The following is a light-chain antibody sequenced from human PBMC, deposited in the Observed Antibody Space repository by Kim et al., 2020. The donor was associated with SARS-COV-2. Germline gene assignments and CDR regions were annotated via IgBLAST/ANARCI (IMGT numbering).Light chain of an antibody. J-gene: IGLJ1*01. V-gene: IGLV2-8*01. CDR3: SSCAGSSNFV. CDR2: EVS. Sequence: QSALTQPPSASGSPGQSVTIYCTGTSSDVGGYNYVSWYQQHPGKAPKLMIYEVSKRPSGVPDRFSGSKSGNTASLTVSGLQAEDEADYYCSSCAGSSNFVFETGTKVTVL. CDR1: SSDVGGYNY.